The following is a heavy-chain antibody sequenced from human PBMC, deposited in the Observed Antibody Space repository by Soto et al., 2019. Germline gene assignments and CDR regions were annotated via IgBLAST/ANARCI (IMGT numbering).Heavy chain of an antibody. V-gene: IGHV3-23*01. J-gene: IGHJ3*02. Sequence: GGSLRLSCAASGFTFSSYAMSWVRQAPGKGLEWVSAISGSGGSTYYADSVKGRFTISRDNSKNTRYLQMNSLRAEDTAVYYCAKVTVPPIAARRSADWAFDIWGQGTMVTVSS. CDR3: AKVTVPPIAARRSADWAFDI. CDR1: GFTFSSYA. CDR2: ISGSGGST. D-gene: IGHD6-6*01.